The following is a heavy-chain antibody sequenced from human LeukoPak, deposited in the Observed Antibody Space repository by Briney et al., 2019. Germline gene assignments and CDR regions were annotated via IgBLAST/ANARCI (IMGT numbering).Heavy chain of an antibody. Sequence: GGSLRLSCAASGFTFSSYWMSWVRQAPGKGLEWVANIKQDGSEKYYVDSVKGRFTISRDNAKNSLYLQMNSLRAEDTAVYYCARDRHYYDSSGYLGYWGQGTLVTVSS. CDR1: GFTFSSYW. CDR2: IKQDGSEK. D-gene: IGHD3-22*01. J-gene: IGHJ4*02. CDR3: ARDRHYYDSSGYLGY. V-gene: IGHV3-7*05.